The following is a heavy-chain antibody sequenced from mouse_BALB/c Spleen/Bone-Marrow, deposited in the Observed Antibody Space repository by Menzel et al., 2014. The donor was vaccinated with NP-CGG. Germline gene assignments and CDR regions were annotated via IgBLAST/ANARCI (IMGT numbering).Heavy chain of an antibody. D-gene: IGHD2-1*01. CDR1: GFNIKDIY. J-gene: IGHJ3*01. CDR3: TRGGNYGWFAY. CDR2: IDPANGNS. V-gene: IGHV14-3*02. Sequence: VQLQQSGAELVKPGVSVKLSCTASGFNIKDIYMHWVKERPEQGLEWIGRIDPANGNSIYDPKFQDKATITADTSSNTAYLQLSSLTSEDTAVYYCTRGGNYGWFAYWGQGTPVTVSA.